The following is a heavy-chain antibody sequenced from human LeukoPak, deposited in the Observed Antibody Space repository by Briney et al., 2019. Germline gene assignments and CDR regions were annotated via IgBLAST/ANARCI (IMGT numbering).Heavy chain of an antibody. CDR1: GGSVSSGSYY. V-gene: IGHV4-61*01. J-gene: IGHJ4*02. Sequence: SETLSLTCTVSGGSVSSGSYYWSWIRQPPGEGLEWIGYIYYSGSTNYNPSLKSRVTISVDTSKNQFSLKLSSVTAADTAVYYCARVAAGPGGSYHLLHYFDYWGQGTLVTVSS. D-gene: IGHD1-26*01. CDR3: ARVAAGPGGSYHLLHYFDY. CDR2: IYYSGST.